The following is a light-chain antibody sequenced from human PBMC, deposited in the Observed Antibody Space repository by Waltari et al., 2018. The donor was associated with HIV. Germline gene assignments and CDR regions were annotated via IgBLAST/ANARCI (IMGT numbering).Light chain of an antibody. CDR1: QDIKNY. Sequence: SPSFLSASVGDRVTITCRASQDIKNYLAWYQQKPGKATQVLIYGASTLQSGVPSRFSGSGSGTEFTLTISSLQPEDFATYYCQEVNSFPRTFGQGTKLEIK. V-gene: IGKV1-9*01. J-gene: IGKJ2*01. CDR2: GAS. CDR3: QEVNSFPRT.